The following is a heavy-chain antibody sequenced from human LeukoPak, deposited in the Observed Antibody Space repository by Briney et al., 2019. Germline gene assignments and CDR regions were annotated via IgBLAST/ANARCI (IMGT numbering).Heavy chain of an antibody. J-gene: IGHJ5*02. V-gene: IGHV1-18*01. D-gene: IGHD3-22*01. CDR1: GYTFTSYG. Sequence: ASVKVSCKASGYTFTSYGISWVRQAPGQGLEWMGWISAYNGNTNYAQKLQGRVTMTTDTSTITAYMELRSLRSDDTAVYYCARDHGYYDSSGYYSYWFDPWGQGTLVTVSS. CDR3: ARDHGYYDSSGYYSYWFDP. CDR2: ISAYNGNT.